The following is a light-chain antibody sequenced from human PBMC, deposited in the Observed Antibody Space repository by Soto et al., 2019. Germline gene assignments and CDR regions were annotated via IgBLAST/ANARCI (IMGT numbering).Light chain of an antibody. CDR1: QSLRHSNGFNC. CDR2: LGS. J-gene: IGKJ1*01. CDR3: MQALQTPWT. V-gene: IGKV2-28*01. Sequence: DVVMTQSALSLTVTAGEPASISCRSSQSLRHSNGFNCLDWYLQKPGQSPQLLIYLGSNRASGGPDRFSGSGSGTDFTLSISRVEAADVGIYYCMQALQTPWTVGQGTKVDSK.